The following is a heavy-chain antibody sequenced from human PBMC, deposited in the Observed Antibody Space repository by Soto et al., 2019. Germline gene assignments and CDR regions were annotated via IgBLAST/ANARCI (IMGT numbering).Heavy chain of an antibody. CDR1: GGSISSYY. CDR3: ARWGGTIFGVVREAPFDY. D-gene: IGHD3-3*01. CDR2: IYYSGST. J-gene: IGHJ4*02. V-gene: IGHV4-59*08. Sequence: SETLSLTCTVSGGSISSYYWSWIRQPPGKGLEWIGYIYYSGSTNYNPSLKSRVTISVDTSKNQFSLKLSSVTAADTAVYYCARWGGTIFGVVREAPFDYWGQGTLVTVSS.